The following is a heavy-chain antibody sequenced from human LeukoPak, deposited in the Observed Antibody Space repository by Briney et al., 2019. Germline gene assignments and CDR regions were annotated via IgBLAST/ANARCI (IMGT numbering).Heavy chain of an antibody. Sequence: SGGSLRLSCAASGFTFSSNYMSWVRQAPGKGLEWVSVIYSGGSTYYADSVKGRFTISRDNAKNSLYLQMNSLGAEDTAVYYCATHPHDSGGRWGQGTLVIVSS. CDR1: GFTFSSNY. J-gene: IGHJ4*02. V-gene: IGHV3-53*01. CDR2: IYSGGST. CDR3: ATHPHDSGGR. D-gene: IGHD4-23*01.